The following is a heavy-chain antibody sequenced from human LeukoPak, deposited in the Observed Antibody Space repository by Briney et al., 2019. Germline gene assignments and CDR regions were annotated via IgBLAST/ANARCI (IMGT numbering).Heavy chain of an antibody. CDR1: GGSISSGSHY. D-gene: IGHD3-22*01. V-gene: IGHV4-39*01. CDR2: MLYSGNT. J-gene: IGHJ4*02. Sequence: PSETLSLTCAVSGGSISSGSHYWAWVRQPPGKGLEWIASMLYSGNTYYNPSLKSRVTISVDTFKNQFFLRLSSVTAADTTVYYCARHLDSRGRYFDYWGQGTLSPSPQ. CDR3: ARHLDSRGRYFDY.